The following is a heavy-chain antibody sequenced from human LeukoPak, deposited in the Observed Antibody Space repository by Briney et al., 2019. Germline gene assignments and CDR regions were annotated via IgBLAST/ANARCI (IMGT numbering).Heavy chain of an antibody. V-gene: IGHV4-34*01. D-gene: IGHD1-26*01. CDR2: INHSGST. CDR1: GGSFSGYY. CDR3: ARANRGSSVDY. Sequence: PSETLSLTCAVYGGSFSGYYWSWIRQPPGKGLEWIGEINHSGSTNYNPSLKSRVTISVDTSKNQFSLKLSSVTAADTAVYYCARANRGSSVDYWGRGTLVTVSS. J-gene: IGHJ4*02.